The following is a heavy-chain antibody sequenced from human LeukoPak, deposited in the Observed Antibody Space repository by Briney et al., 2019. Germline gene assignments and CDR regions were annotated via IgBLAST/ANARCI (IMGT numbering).Heavy chain of an antibody. Sequence: SETLSLTCSVSGASIRSFYWSWIRQPPGKGPEWIGYISYSGGTKYNPSLKSRATMSADTSKSQLSLRLNSVTAADTAVYFCAQQVVGTSDTFDVWGQGTLVTVSS. V-gene: IGHV4-59*01. D-gene: IGHD2-15*01. CDR2: ISYSGGT. J-gene: IGHJ3*01. CDR1: GASIRSFY. CDR3: AQQVVGTSDTFDV.